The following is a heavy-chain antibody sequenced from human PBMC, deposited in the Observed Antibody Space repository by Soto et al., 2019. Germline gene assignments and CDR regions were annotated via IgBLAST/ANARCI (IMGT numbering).Heavy chain of an antibody. V-gene: IGHV4-30-2*01. CDR2: TYHSGST. CDR1: GGSISSGGYS. Sequence: SETLSLTCAVSGGSISSGGYSWSWIRQPPGKGLEWIGYTYHSGSTYYNPSLKSRVTISVDRSKNQFSLKLSSVTAADTAVYYCARDKITGLFDYWGQGTLVTVSS. CDR3: ARDKITGLFDY. J-gene: IGHJ4*02. D-gene: IGHD2-8*02.